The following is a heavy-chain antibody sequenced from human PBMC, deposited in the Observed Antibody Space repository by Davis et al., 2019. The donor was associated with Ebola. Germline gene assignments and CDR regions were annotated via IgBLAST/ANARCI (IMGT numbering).Heavy chain of an antibody. D-gene: IGHD2-15*01. J-gene: IGHJ5*02. CDR2: ISSSSSYI. CDR1: GFTFSSYS. V-gene: IGHV3-21*01. CDR3: ARGIVVVVAATRGSWFGP. Sequence: GESLKISCAASGFTFSSYSMNWVRQAPGKGLEWVSSISSSSSYIYYADSVKGRFTISRDNAKNSLYLQMNSLRAEDTAVYYCARGIVVVVAATRGSWFGPWGQGTLVTVSS.